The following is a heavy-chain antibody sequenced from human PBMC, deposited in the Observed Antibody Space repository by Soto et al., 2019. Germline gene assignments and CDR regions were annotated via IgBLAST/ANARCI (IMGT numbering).Heavy chain of an antibody. Sequence: GASVKVSCKASGYTFTSYAMHWVRQAPGQRLEWMGWINAGNGNTKYSQKFQGRVTITRDTSASTAYMELSSLRSEDTAVYYCARYCSGGSCPRGYYYYGMDVWGQGTTVTVSS. CDR1: GYTFTSYA. V-gene: IGHV1-3*01. J-gene: IGHJ6*02. CDR3: ARYCSGGSCPRGYYYYGMDV. CDR2: INAGNGNT. D-gene: IGHD2-15*01.